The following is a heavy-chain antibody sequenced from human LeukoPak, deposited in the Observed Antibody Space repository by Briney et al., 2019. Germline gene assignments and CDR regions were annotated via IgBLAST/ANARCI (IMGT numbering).Heavy chain of an antibody. CDR2: IYYSGGT. CDR3: ASCRVAAADSHYFDS. D-gene: IGHD6-25*01. Sequence: PSETLSLTCMFSGGSISYHYWSWIRQTPGKGLEWVGYIYYSGGTNYKPSLESRVTISVDTSKNQFSLKLSSVTAADTAVYYCASCRVAAADSHYFDSWGQGTLVTVSS. J-gene: IGHJ4*02. CDR1: GGSISYHY. V-gene: IGHV4-59*08.